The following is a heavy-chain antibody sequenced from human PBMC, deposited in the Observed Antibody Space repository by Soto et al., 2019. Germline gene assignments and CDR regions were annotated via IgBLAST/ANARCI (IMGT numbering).Heavy chain of an antibody. CDR2: TIPIFGTA. Sequence: QVQLVQSGAEVKKPGSSVKVSCKASGGTFSSYAISWVRQAPGQGLEWMGGTIPIFGTANYAQKFQGRVTITADESTSTAYMELSSLRSEDTAVYYCARDLRPGPTGSSGMDVWGQGTTVTVSS. CDR1: GGTFSSYA. J-gene: IGHJ6*02. D-gene: IGHD3-10*01. V-gene: IGHV1-69*01. CDR3: ARDLRPGPTGSSGMDV.